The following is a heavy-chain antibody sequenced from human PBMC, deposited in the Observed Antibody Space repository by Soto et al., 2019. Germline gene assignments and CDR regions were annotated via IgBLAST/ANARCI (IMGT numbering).Heavy chain of an antibody. Sequence: ASVKVSCKPAGYTFRSYAMHWVRQAPGQRLEWMGWINAGNGRTQYSQRFQGRVTITRDTSASTAYMELSSLRSEDTAVYYCASNRGPIAAAFWGRG. D-gene: IGHD6-13*01. CDR1: GYTFRSYA. V-gene: IGHV1-3*01. CDR2: INAGNGRT. J-gene: IGHJ2*01. CDR3: ASNRGPIAAAF.